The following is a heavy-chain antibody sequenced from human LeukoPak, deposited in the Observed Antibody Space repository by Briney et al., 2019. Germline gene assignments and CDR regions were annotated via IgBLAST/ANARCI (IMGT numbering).Heavy chain of an antibody. CDR2: INPNSGGA. V-gene: IGHV1-2*02. CDR3: ARGLGNPDRY. J-gene: IGHJ4*02. CDR1: GYIFTGYY. Sequence: ASVKVSCKASGYIFTGYYMHWVRQAPGQGLEWMGWINPNSGGANYAQKFQGRVTMTRDTSISTAYMELSRLRSGDTAVYYCARGLGNPDRYWGQGTLVTVSS.